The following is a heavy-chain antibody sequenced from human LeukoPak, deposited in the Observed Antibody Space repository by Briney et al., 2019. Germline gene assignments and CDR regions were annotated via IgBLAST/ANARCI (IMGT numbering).Heavy chain of an antibody. D-gene: IGHD3-3*01. CDR1: GGTFSSNA. CDR3: AREAGFWSATPTSNWFDP. V-gene: IGHV1-69*13. Sequence: SVKVSCKASGGTFSSNAISLVRQAHGQGLEWMGGIIPIFGTANYAQKFQGRVTITADESTSIVYMELSSLRSEDTAVYYCAREAGFWSATPTSNWFDPWGQGTLVTVSS. J-gene: IGHJ5*02. CDR2: IIPIFGTA.